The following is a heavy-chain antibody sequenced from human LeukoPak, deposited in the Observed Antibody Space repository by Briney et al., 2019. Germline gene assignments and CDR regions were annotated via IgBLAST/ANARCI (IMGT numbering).Heavy chain of an antibody. Sequence: GGSLRLSCAASGFTFSSYAMSWVRQAPGKGLVWVPRINKDGSVTDYAESVKGRFSISRDNAKNTLYLQMNSLRVEDTAIYYCVKVRGRARVGYFDYWGQGTLVTVSS. CDR3: VKVRGRARVGYFDY. J-gene: IGHJ4*02. CDR1: GFTFSSYA. D-gene: IGHD1-26*01. V-gene: IGHV3-74*01. CDR2: INKDGSVT.